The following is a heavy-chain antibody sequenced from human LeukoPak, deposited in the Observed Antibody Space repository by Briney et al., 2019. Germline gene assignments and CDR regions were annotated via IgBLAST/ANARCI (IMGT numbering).Heavy chain of an antibody. D-gene: IGHD3-22*01. CDR3: AKGRYYYDSSGPYYFDY. V-gene: IGHV3-30*18. CDR1: GFTFSSYG. J-gene: IGHJ4*02. Sequence: PGGSLRLSCAVSGFTFSSYGMHWVRQAPGKGLEWVAVISYDGSNKYYADSVKGRFTISRDNSKNTLYLQMNSLRAEDTAVYYCAKGRYYYDSSGPYYFDYWGQGTLVTVSS. CDR2: ISYDGSNK.